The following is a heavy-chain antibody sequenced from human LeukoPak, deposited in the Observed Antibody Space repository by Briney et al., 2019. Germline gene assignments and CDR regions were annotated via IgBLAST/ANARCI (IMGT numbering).Heavy chain of an antibody. J-gene: IGHJ5*02. CDR3: ARHGYGSQGSRFDP. Sequence: SETLSLTCAVYGGSFSGYYWSWIRQPPGKGLEWIGEINHGGSTNYNPSLKSRVTISVDTSKNQFSLKLTSVTAADTAVYFCARHGYGSQGSRFDPWGQGPLVTVSS. D-gene: IGHD1-26*01. V-gene: IGHV4-34*01. CDR1: GGSFSGYY. CDR2: INHGGST.